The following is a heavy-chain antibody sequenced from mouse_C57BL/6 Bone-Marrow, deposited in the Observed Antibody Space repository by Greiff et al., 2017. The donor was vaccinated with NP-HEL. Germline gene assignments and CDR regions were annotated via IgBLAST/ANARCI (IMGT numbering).Heavy chain of an antibody. CDR3: ARDDSSHYYAMDY. V-gene: IGHV1-7*01. CDR1: GYTFTSYW. CDR2: INPSSGYT. D-gene: IGHD1-1*01. J-gene: IGHJ4*01. Sequence: VQLQQSGAELAKPGASVKLSCKASGYTFTSYWMPWVKQRPGQGLEWIGYINPSSGYTKYNQKFKDKATLTVDKSSSTAYMQLSSLTYENSAVYYCARDDSSHYYAMDYWGQGTSVTVTS.